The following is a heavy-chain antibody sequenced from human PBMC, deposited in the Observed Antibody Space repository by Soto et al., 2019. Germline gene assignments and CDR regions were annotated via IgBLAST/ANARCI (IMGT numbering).Heavy chain of an antibody. D-gene: IGHD1-26*01. J-gene: IGHJ4*02. CDR3: ARDRVEWELLRAFDY. CDR1: GFTFSSYA. V-gene: IGHV3-30-3*01. Sequence: QVQLVEAGGGVVQPGRSLRLSCAASGFTFSSYAMHWVRQAPGKGLEWVAVISYDGSNKYYADSVKGRFTISRDNSKNTLYLQMNSLRAEDTAVYYCARDRVEWELLRAFDYWGQGTLVNVSS. CDR2: ISYDGSNK.